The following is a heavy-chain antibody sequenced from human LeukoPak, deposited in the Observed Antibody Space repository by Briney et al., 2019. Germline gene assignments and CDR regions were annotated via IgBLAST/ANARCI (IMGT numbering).Heavy chain of an antibody. Sequence: GSLRLSCTTSGFTFGEYALSWVRQAPGKGLEWVSSISSSSSYIYHADSVKGRFTISRDNAKNSLYLQMNSLRAEDTAVYYCARDRTRHTASTSGIKYWGQGTLVTVSS. J-gene: IGHJ4*02. CDR1: GFTFGEYA. CDR3: ARDRTRHTASTSGIKY. D-gene: IGHD3-3*01. CDR2: ISSSSSYI. V-gene: IGHV3-21*01.